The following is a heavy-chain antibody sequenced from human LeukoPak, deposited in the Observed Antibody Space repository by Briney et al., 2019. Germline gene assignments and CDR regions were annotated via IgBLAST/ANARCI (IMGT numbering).Heavy chain of an antibody. CDR1: GYTFTAYY. CDR2: INLNSGGT. V-gene: IGHV1-2*02. Sequence: ASVKVSCKASGYTFTAYYMHWVRQAPGQGLEWMGWINLNSGGTNSAQKFQGRVTMTRDTSISAAYMELSRLGSDDTAVYYCARAQYYYPHHYYDYWGQGTLVTVSS. D-gene: IGHD3-10*01. J-gene: IGHJ4*02. CDR3: ARAQYYYPHHYYDY.